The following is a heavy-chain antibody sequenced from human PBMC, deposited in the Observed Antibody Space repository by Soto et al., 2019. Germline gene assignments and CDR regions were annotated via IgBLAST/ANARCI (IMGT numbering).Heavy chain of an antibody. J-gene: IGHJ6*02. CDR1: GFTVSSNY. CDR2: IYSGGST. V-gene: IGHV3-53*01. D-gene: IGHD6-6*01. CDR3: ARDHSSSSYYYYGMDV. Sequence: EVQLVESGGGLIQPGGSLRLSCAASGFTVSSNYMSWVRQAPGKGLEWVSVIYSGGSTYYADSVKGRFTISRDNSKNTLYLLMNSLRAEDTAVYYCARDHSSSSYYYYGMDVWGQGTTVTVSS.